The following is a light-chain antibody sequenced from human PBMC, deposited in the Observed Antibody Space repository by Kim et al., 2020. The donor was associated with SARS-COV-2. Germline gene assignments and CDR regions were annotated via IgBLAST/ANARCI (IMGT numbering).Light chain of an antibody. CDR3: CSYAGSSTLV. V-gene: IGLV2-23*02. Sequence: LTQPASVSGSPGQSITISCTGTSSDVGTYNLVSWYQHHPGKAPKLMIYEVSKRPSGVSNRFSGSKSGNTASLTISGLQAEDEADYYCCSYAGSSTLVFGGGTQLTVL. CDR2: EVS. CDR1: SSDVGTYNL. J-gene: IGLJ2*01.